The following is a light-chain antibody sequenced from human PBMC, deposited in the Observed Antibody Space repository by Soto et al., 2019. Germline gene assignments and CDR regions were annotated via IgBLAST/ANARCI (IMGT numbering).Light chain of an antibody. Sequence: DIQMTQSPSTLSASVGDRVTITCRASQSISSWLAWYQQKPGKAPKLLIYDASSLESGVPSRFSGSGSGTEFTLTLSSLQPDDFATYYCQQYNSDPYTCGQGTKLEIK. CDR2: DAS. V-gene: IGKV1-5*01. CDR1: QSISSW. J-gene: IGKJ2*01. CDR3: QQYNSDPYT.